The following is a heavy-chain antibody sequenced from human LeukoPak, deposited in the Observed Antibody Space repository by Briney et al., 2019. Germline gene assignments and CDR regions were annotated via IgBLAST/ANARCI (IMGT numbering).Heavy chain of an antibody. Sequence: SETLSLTCIVSGGSISSDSYYWSWIRQPAGKGLEWIGRMFTSGSTNYNPSLKSRVTISVDTSKNQFSLKVRSVTAADTAVYFCARGRATVTTFGPSYYMDVWGKGTTVTISS. CDR3: ARGRATVTTFGPSYYMDV. J-gene: IGHJ6*03. D-gene: IGHD4-17*01. CDR1: GGSISSDSYY. CDR2: MFTSGST. V-gene: IGHV4-61*02.